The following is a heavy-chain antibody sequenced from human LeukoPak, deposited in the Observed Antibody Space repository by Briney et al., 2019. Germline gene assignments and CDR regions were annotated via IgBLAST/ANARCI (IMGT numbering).Heavy chain of an antibody. D-gene: IGHD2-8*01. Sequence: GGSLRLSCAASGFTFSSYAMSWVRQAPGKGLEWVSAFSGSGGSTYYADSVKGRFTISRDNSKNTLYLQMNSLRAEETAVYYCAKGDIVLMVYATRWAHSFDYWGQGTLVTVSS. V-gene: IGHV3-23*01. CDR2: FSGSGGST. CDR3: AKGDIVLMVYATRWAHSFDY. J-gene: IGHJ4*02. CDR1: GFTFSSYA.